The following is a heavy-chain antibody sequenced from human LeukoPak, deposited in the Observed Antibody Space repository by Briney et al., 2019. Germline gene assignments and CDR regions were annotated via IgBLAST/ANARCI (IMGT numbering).Heavy chain of an antibody. CDR1: GGPISSGSYY. J-gene: IGHJ2*01. CDR2: IYTSGST. CDR3: AREGEYYYDSSGYYGYFDL. D-gene: IGHD3-22*01. V-gene: IGHV4-61*02. Sequence: PSQTLSLTCTVSGGPISSGSYYWRWIRQPAGKGLEWLGRIYTSGSTNYNPSLKSRVTISVDTSKNQFSLKLSSVTAADTAVYYCAREGEYYYDSSGYYGYFDLWGRGTLVTVSS.